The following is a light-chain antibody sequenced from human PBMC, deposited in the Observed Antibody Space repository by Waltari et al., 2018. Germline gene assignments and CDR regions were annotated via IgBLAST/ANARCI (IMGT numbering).Light chain of an antibody. V-gene: IGKV3-20*01. CDR3: QKYGTLPAT. J-gene: IGKJ1*01. Sequence: EIVLTQSPGTLSLSPGERATLSSRASQSVRRTLAWYQQKPGQAPRLLIYDASTMATGIPDRFSGSGSGTDFSLTISRLEPEDFAVYFCQKYGTLPATFGQGTKVEIK. CDR1: QSVRRT. CDR2: DAS.